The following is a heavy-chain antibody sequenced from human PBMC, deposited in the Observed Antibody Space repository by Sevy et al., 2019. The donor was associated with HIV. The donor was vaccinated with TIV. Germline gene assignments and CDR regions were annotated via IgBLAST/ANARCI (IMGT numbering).Heavy chain of an antibody. Sequence: ASVKVSCKASGYTFTDYGITWVRQAPGQGLEWMGWIGTYKGNRKSARKFQDRVTMATDISTSIAYMELTTLRKDDTAVYDCARWVSVVANRGVWFDPWGQGTLVTVSS. CDR2: IGTYKGNR. V-gene: IGHV1-18*01. D-gene: IGHD2-15*01. J-gene: IGHJ5*02. CDR3: ARWVSVVANRGVWFDP. CDR1: GYTFTDYG.